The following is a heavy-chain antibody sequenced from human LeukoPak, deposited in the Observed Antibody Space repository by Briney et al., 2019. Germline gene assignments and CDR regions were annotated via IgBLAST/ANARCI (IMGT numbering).Heavy chain of an antibody. CDR3: AKEGRSLQTY. CDR1: GFTFSIYA. CDR2: IKEDGTET. J-gene: IGHJ4*02. V-gene: IGHV3-7*03. Sequence: TGGSLRLSCAASGFTFSIYAMSWVRLAPGKGLEWVANIKEDGTETYYVDSVKGRFTISRDNAKNSLYLQMNSLRVEDTAVYYCAKEGRSLQTYWGQGTLVTVSS. D-gene: IGHD5-24*01.